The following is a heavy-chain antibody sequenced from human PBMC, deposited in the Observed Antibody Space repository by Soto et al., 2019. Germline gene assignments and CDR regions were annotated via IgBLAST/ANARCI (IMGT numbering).Heavy chain of an antibody. J-gene: IGHJ5*02. D-gene: IGHD4-17*01. Sequence: TLSLTCDVSGDTISTGGYTWAWIRQPPGKALEWLALIYWEDDKRYSPSLKSRLTITKDTSKNQVVLTMTNMDPADTATYFCAHRTTTVTWWFDPWGQGTLVTVSS. V-gene: IGHV2-5*02. CDR3: AHRTTTVTWWFDP. CDR2: IYWEDDK. CDR1: GDTISTGGYT.